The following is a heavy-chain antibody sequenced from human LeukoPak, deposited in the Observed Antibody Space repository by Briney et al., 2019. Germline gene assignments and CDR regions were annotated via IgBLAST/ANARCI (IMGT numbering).Heavy chain of an antibody. CDR2: ISGSGGST. D-gene: IGHD6-19*01. J-gene: IGHJ4*02. Sequence: GGSLRLSCAASGFTFSSYAMSWVRQAPGKGLEWVSAISGSGGSTYYADSVKGRFTISRDNAKNSLYLQMNSLRAEDTAVYYCARVHSGWYVYWGQGTLVTVSS. V-gene: IGHV3-23*01. CDR3: ARVHSGWYVY. CDR1: GFTFSSYA.